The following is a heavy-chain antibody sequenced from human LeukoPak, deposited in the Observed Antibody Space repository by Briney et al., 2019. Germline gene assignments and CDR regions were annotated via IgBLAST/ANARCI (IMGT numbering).Heavy chain of an antibody. CDR3: AKDLSPGPD. CDR1: GFTFSSYA. D-gene: IGHD2/OR15-2a*01. Sequence: GGSLRLSCAASGFTFSSYAMNWVRQAPGKGLEWVSATSGSADRTYYADSVKGRFTISRDNSKNTLYLQMNRMRGEDTAVYYCAKDLSPGPDWGQGTPVTVSS. V-gene: IGHV3-23*01. J-gene: IGHJ4*02. CDR2: TSGSADRT.